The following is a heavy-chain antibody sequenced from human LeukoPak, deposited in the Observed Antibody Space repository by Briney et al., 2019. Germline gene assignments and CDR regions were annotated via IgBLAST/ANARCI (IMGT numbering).Heavy chain of an antibody. V-gene: IGHV1-2*02. CDR1: GYTFTGYY. D-gene: IGHD3-10*01. J-gene: IGHJ4*02. CDR2: INPNSGGT. Sequence: ASVKVSCKASGYTFTGYYMHWVRQAPGQGLEWMGWINPNSGGTNYAQKFQGRVTMTRDTSISTAYMELRSLRSDDTAVYYCARSRGQLLWFGVGNYFDYWGQGTLVTVSS. CDR3: ARSRGQLLWFGVGNYFDY.